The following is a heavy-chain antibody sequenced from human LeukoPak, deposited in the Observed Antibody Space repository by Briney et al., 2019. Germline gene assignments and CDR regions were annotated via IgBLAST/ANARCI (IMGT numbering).Heavy chain of an antibody. J-gene: IGHJ4*02. CDR2: INSSSSTI. Sequence: ASVKVSCKASGYSFTGYYIHWVRQAPGKGLEWVSYINSSSSTIYYADSVKGRFTISRDNAKNSLYLQKNSLRAEDTAVYYCARGPPGIMITFGGVIGKFVYWGQGTLVTVSS. D-gene: IGHD3-16*02. CDR1: GYSFTGYY. CDR3: ARGPPGIMITFGGVIGKFVY. V-gene: IGHV3-48*01.